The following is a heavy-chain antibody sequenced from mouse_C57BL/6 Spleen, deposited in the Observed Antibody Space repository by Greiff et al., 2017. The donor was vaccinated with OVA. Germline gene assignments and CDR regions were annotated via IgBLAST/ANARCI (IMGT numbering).Heavy chain of an antibody. Sequence: VQLKESGGDLVKPGGSLKLSCAASGFTFSSYGMSWVRQTPDKRLEWVATISSGGSYTYYPDSVKGRFTISRDNAKNTLYLQMSSLKSEDTAMYYCARDYGSSYFYAMDYWGQGTSVTVSS. V-gene: IGHV5-6*01. CDR1: GFTFSSYG. CDR3: ARDYGSSYFYAMDY. J-gene: IGHJ4*01. CDR2: ISSGGSYT. D-gene: IGHD1-1*01.